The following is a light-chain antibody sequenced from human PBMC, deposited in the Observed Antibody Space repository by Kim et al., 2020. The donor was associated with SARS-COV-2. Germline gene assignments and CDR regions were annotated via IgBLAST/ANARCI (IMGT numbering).Light chain of an antibody. CDR3: ETWDSNTRV. CDR2: LEGSGSY. J-gene: IGLJ1*01. V-gene: IGLV4-60*03. CDR1: SGHSSYI. Sequence: LLTQSSSASASLGSSVKLTCTLSSGHSSYIIAWHQQQPGKAPRYLMKLEGSGSYNKGSGVPDRFSGSSSGADRYLTISNLQSEDEADYYCETWDSNTRVFGTGTKVTVL.